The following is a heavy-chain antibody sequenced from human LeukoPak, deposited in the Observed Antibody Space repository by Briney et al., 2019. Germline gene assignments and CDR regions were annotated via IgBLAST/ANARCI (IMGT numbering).Heavy chain of an antibody. J-gene: IGHJ4*02. D-gene: IGHD2-15*01. CDR1: GFTFSDYY. V-gene: IGHV3-11*01. Sequence: GGSLRLSCAASGFTFSDYYMSWIRQAPGQGLEWVSYISSSGSSIYYEDPVKGRFTISTDNAKNYLYLQMLSSSAAATAVYYCARGSTFDYGGERTLVPVS. CDR2: ISSSGSSI. CDR3: ARGSTFDY.